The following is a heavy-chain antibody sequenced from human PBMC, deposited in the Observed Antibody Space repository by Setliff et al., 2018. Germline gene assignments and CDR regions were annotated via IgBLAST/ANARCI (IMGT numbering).Heavy chain of an antibody. V-gene: IGHV4-59*02. CDR3: ARLPRTVTHFDY. D-gene: IGHD4-17*01. CDR1: GGSVSPYF. CDR2: IYHNGNT. J-gene: IGHJ4*02. Sequence: SETLSLTCTVSGGSVSPYFWSWIRQPPGKGLQWIGYIYHNGNTNFNPSLKSRVNMSIDTSKNQFALNLKSVTAADTAVYFCARLPRTVTHFDYWGQGALVTVSS.